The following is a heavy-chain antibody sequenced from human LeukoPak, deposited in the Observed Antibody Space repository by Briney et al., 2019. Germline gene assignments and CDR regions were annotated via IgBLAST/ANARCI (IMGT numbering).Heavy chain of an antibody. CDR2: IIPIFGTA. CDR3: ARCVVSEDGYFDY. D-gene: IGHD5-24*01. J-gene: IGHJ4*02. Sequence: SVKVSCKASGGTFSSYAISWVRQAPGQGLEWMGGIIPIFGTANYAQKFQGRVTITADESTSTAYMELSSLRSEDTAVYYCARCVVSEDGYFDYWGQGTLVTVSS. V-gene: IGHV1-69*01. CDR1: GGTFSSYA.